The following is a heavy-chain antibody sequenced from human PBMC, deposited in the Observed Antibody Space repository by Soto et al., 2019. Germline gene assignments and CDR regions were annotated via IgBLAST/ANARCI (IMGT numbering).Heavy chain of an antibody. D-gene: IGHD1-1*01. Sequence: QVHLVQSGAEARKPGASVKVSCKGSGYTFTSYGIAWVRQAPGQGLEWMGWISAHNDNTNYAQKVQGRVTVTRDTSTSTASMELRNLRSDDTAVYYCARGRYGDYWGQGALVTVSS. V-gene: IGHV1-18*01. CDR2: ISAHNDNT. CDR1: GYTFTSYG. J-gene: IGHJ4*02. CDR3: ARGRYGDY.